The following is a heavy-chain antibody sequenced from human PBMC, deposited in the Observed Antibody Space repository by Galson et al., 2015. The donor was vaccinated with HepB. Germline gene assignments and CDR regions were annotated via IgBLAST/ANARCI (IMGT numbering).Heavy chain of an antibody. D-gene: IGHD3-3*01. Sequence: SLRLSCAASGFTFSRYAMSWVRQAPGKGLEWVSAISGSGGSTYYADSVKGRFTISRDNSKNTLYLQMNSLRAEDTAVYYCAKDRPGNDFWSGYIDYWGQGTLVTVSS. CDR3: AKDRPGNDFWSGYIDY. V-gene: IGHV3-23*01. J-gene: IGHJ4*02. CDR2: ISGSGGST. CDR1: GFTFSRYA.